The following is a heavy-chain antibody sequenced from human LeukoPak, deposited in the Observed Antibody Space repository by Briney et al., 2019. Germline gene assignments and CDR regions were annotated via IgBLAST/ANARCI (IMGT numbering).Heavy chain of an antibody. CDR2: IIPIFGTA. D-gene: IGHD1-14*01. CDR1: GYTFTGYY. V-gene: IGHV1-69*13. J-gene: IGHJ5*02. CDR3: AGEPRETGFDP. Sequence: ASVKVSCKASGYTFTGYYMHWVRQAPGQGLEWMGGIIPIFGTANYAQKFQGRVTITADESTSTAYMELSSLRSEDTAVYYCAGEPRETGFDPWGQGTLVTVSS.